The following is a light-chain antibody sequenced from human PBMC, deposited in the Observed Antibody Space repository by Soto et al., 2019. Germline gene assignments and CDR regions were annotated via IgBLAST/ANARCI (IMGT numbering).Light chain of an antibody. CDR3: AAWDDSLSGRV. Sequence: QSVRTQPASVSGSPGQSITISCTGTSGDVGSYNLVSWYQQHPGKAPKLMIYEVSKRPSGVSNRFSGSKSGNTASLTISGLQAEDEADYSCAAWDDSLSGRVFGTGTKVTVL. CDR1: SGDVGSYNL. V-gene: IGLV2-23*02. J-gene: IGLJ1*01. CDR2: EVS.